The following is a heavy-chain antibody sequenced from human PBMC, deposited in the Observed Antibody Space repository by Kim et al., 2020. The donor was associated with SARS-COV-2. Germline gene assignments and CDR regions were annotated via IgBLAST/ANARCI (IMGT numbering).Heavy chain of an antibody. CDR2: INPSGGST. CDR3: ARNAAVAPNIRIWFDP. V-gene: IGHV1-46*01. D-gene: IGHD6-19*01. Sequence: ASVKVSCKASGYTFTSYYMHWVRQAPGQGLEWMGIINPSGGSTSYAQKFQGRVTMTRDTSTSTVYMELSSLRYEDTAVYYCARNAAVAPNIRIWFDPWGQGTLVTVSS. J-gene: IGHJ5*02. CDR1: GYTFTSYY.